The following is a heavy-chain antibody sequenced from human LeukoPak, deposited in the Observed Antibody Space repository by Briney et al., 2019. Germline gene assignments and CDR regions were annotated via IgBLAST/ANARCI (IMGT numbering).Heavy chain of an antibody. Sequence: GESLKISCKGSAYTFSTSWIAWVRQMPGKGLEWMGIIFPLDSDTRYSPSLQGQVTISVDKSISTAYLQWSSLKTSDTAIYYCATVGTTGTRWFDPWGQGTLVTVPS. CDR2: IFPLDSDT. V-gene: IGHV5-51*01. CDR1: AYTFSTSW. CDR3: ATVGTTGTRWFDP. J-gene: IGHJ5*02. D-gene: IGHD1-1*01.